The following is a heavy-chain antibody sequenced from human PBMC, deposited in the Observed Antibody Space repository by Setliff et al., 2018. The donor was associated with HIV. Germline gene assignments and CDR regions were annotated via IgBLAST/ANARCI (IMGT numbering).Heavy chain of an antibody. V-gene: IGHV4-4*08. CDR1: GGSIGGYY. CDR2: IYSGGST. Sequence: SETLSLTCTVSGGSIGGYYWSWIRQPPGTGLEWLGCIYSGGSTNYNPSLESRVTISLDTSKNQFSLRLTSVTAADTAVYYCARGLSSQTYWGTRPLGLDYWGQGSLVTVSS. CDR3: ARGLSSQTYWGTRPLGLDY. D-gene: IGHD2-2*01. J-gene: IGHJ4*01.